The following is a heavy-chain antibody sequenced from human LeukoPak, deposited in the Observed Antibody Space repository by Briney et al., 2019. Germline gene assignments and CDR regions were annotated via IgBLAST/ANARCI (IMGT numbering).Heavy chain of an antibody. Sequence: GASVKVSCKASGYTFTSYGISWVRQAPGQGLEWMGWISAYNGNTNYAQKLQGRVTMTTDTSTSTAYMELRSLRSDDTAVYYCARGIGYCSSTSCYAGGQFDPWGQGTLVTVSS. V-gene: IGHV1-18*01. J-gene: IGHJ5*02. D-gene: IGHD2-2*01. CDR3: ARGIGYCSSTSCYAGGQFDP. CDR1: GYTFTSYG. CDR2: ISAYNGNT.